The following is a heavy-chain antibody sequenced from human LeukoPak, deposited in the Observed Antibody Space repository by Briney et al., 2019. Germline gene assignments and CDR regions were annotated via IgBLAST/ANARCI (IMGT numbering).Heavy chain of an antibody. J-gene: IGHJ4*02. CDR1: GFTFDDYA. Sequence: KPGGPLRLSCVVSGFTFDDYAMHWFRRVPGKGLEWVSVISWTSGSIGYADSVKGRFTISRDNSRNTLYLQMNSLRVEDMAVYYCAKGSRSTWLGDFDYWGQGTLVTVSS. CDR3: AKGSRSTWLGDFDY. CDR2: ISWTSGSI. D-gene: IGHD6-13*01. V-gene: IGHV3-9*03.